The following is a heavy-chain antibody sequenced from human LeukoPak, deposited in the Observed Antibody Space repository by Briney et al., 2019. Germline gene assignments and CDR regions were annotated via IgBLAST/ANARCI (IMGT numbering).Heavy chain of an antibody. CDR1: GGSVSSGDYY. Sequence: PSETLSLTCTVSGGSVSSGDYYWSWIRQPPGKGLEWIGYIYYSGSSEYNPSLKSRVTMSVDTSKNQFSLKVSPVTAADTAVYYCARMESWVLPTGPRGFDHWGQGTLVTVSS. V-gene: IGHV4-61*08. CDR3: ARMESWVLPTGPRGFDH. CDR2: IYYSGSS. D-gene: IGHD4/OR15-4a*01. J-gene: IGHJ4*02.